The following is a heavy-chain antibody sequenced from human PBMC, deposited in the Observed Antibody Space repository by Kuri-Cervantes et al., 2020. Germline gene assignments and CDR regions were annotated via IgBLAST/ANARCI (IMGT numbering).Heavy chain of an antibody. CDR2: IKQDGSEK. CDR1: GFTFSSYW. D-gene: IGHD3-22*01. CDR3: ARDLMIAYFDY. J-gene: IGHJ4*02. Sequence: GGSLRLSCAASGFTFSSYWMSWVRQAPGKGLQWVANIKQDGSEKYYVDSVKGRFTISRDNAKNSLYLQMNSLRAEDTAVYYCARDLMIAYFDYWGQGTLVTVSS. V-gene: IGHV3-7*01.